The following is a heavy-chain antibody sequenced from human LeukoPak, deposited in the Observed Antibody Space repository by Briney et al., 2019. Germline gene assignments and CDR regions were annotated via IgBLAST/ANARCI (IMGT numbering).Heavy chain of an antibody. CDR2: IIPIFGTA. CDR3: ARMGITIFGVVIMRYYGMDV. V-gene: IGHV1-69*01. J-gene: IGHJ6*02. D-gene: IGHD3-3*01. Sequence: GASVKVSCKASGGTFSSYAISWVRQAPGQGLEWMGGIIPIFGTANYAQKFQGRVTITADESTGTAYMELSSLRSEDTAVYYCARMGITIFGVVIMRYYGMDVWGQGTTVTVSS. CDR1: GGTFSSYA.